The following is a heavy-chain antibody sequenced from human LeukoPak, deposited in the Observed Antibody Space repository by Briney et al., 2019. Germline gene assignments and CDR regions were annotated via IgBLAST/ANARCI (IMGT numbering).Heavy chain of an antibody. J-gene: IGHJ4*02. CDR3: GNVFYSASGIPN. CDR2: ISGGGADT. Sequence: PGGALRLSCAASGFTFSSFAMTWVRQAPGKGREWGSSISGGGADTYYADSVKGRFTVSRDNSKNTLSLQINTLRAEDTAVYYCGNVFYSASGIPNRGQGTLVTVSS. CDR1: GFTFSSFA. D-gene: IGHD3-10*01. V-gene: IGHV3-23*01.